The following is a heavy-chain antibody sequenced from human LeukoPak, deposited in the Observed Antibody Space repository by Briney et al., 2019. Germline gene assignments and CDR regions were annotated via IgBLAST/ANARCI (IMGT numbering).Heavy chain of an antibody. CDR2: ISGSGGST. Sequence: GGSLRLSCAASGFTFSSYAMSWVRQAPGKGLEWVSAISGSGGSTYYADSVKGRFTISRDNSKNTLYLQMNSLRAEDTAVYYCAQRQGSSWYYFDYWGQGTLVTVST. CDR1: GFTFSSYA. D-gene: IGHD6-13*01. V-gene: IGHV3-23*01. J-gene: IGHJ4*02. CDR3: AQRQGSSWYYFDY.